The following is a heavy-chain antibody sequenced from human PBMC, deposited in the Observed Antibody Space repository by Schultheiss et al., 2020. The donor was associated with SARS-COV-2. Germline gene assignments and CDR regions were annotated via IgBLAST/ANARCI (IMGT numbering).Heavy chain of an antibody. CDR1: GFTFSSYG. V-gene: IGHV3-33*01. CDR2: IWYDGSNK. Sequence: GGSLRLSCEAPGFTFSSYGMHWVRQAPGKGLEWVAVIWYDGSNKYYADSVKGRFTISRDNSKNTLYLQMNSLRAEDTAVYYCARDPQQQLVFDYYYGMDVWGQGTTVTVSS. CDR3: ARDPQQQLVFDYYYGMDV. D-gene: IGHD6-13*01. J-gene: IGHJ6*02.